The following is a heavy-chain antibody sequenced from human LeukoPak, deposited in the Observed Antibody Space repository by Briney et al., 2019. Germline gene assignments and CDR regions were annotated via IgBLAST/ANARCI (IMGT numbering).Heavy chain of an antibody. Sequence: SSETLSLTCTVSGYSISSGYYWGWIRQPPGKGLEWIGNIYHSGSTYYNASLKSRVTISIDTSKNQFSLKLSSVTAADTAVYYCARGVTMIGRLRFDPWGQGTLVTVSS. D-gene: IGHD3-22*01. V-gene: IGHV4-38-2*02. J-gene: IGHJ5*02. CDR2: IYHSGST. CDR1: GYSISSGYY. CDR3: ARGVTMIGRLRFDP.